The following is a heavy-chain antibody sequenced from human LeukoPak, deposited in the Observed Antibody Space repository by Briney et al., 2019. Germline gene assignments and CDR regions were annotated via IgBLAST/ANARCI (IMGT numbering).Heavy chain of an antibody. CDR1: GGSISSYY. CDR3: ARGVRMGYFDY. Sequence: SETLSLTCTVSGGSISSYYWSWIRQPPRKGLEWIGYIYYSGSTNYNPSLKSRVTISVDTSKNQFSLKLSSVTAADTAVYYCARGVRMGYFDYWGQGTLVTVSS. CDR2: IYYSGST. J-gene: IGHJ4*02. V-gene: IGHV4-59*01. D-gene: IGHD3-16*01.